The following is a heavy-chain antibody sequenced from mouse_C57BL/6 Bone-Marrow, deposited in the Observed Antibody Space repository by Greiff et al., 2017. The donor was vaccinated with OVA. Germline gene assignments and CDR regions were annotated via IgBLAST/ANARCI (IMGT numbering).Heavy chain of an antibody. CDR1: GFTFSSYA. V-gene: IGHV5-4*01. J-gene: IGHJ1*03. D-gene: IGHD1-1*01. Sequence: EVQGVESGGGLVKPGGSLKLSCAASGFTFSSYAMSWVRQTPEKRLEWVATISDGGSYTYYPDNVKGRFTISRDNAKNNLYLQMSHLKSEDTAMYYCARDYYGSSYDPYWYFDVWGTGTTVTVSS. CDR2: ISDGGSYT. CDR3: ARDYYGSSYDPYWYFDV.